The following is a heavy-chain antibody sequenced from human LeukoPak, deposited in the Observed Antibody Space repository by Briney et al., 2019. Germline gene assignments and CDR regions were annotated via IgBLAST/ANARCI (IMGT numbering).Heavy chain of an antibody. CDR1: GGSISSGGYY. V-gene: IGHV4-31*03. CDR2: IYYSGST. CDR3: AIVGVVVVTTGHWYFDL. D-gene: IGHD3-22*01. J-gene: IGHJ2*01. Sequence: SETLSLTCTVSGGSISSGGYYWSWIRQHPGKGLEWIGYIYYSGSTYYNPSLKSRVTISVDTSKNQFSLKLSSVTAADTAVYYWAIVGVVVVTTGHWYFDLWGRGTLVIVSS.